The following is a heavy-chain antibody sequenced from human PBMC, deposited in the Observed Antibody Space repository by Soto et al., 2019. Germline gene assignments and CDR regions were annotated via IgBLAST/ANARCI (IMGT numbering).Heavy chain of an antibody. CDR1: RFTFSNYW. J-gene: IGHJ5*02. V-gene: IGHV3-74*01. CDR2: INDQEGSP. CDR3: ARDLHDYVSFRFDP. D-gene: IGHD3-16*01. Sequence: GGSLRLSCAGSRFTFSNYWMHWVRQAPGKELVWISRINDQEGSPTYADSVKGRFTISRDNAKNSLYLQMNSLRAEDTAVYYCARDLHDYVSFRFDPWGQGTLVTVSS.